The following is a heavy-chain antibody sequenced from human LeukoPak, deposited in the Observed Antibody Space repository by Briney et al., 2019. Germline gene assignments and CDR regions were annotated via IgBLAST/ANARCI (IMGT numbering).Heavy chain of an antibody. CDR3: ARLARSGSDY. D-gene: IGHD3-22*01. V-gene: IGHV4-39*01. J-gene: IGHJ4*02. CDR1: GGSISSSSYY. Sequence: SETLSLTCTVSGGSISSSSYYWGWIRQPPGKGLEWIGSIYYSGSTYYNPSLKSRVTISVDTSKNQFSLKLSSVTAADTAVYYCARLARSGSDYWGQGTLVTVSS. CDR2: IYYSGST.